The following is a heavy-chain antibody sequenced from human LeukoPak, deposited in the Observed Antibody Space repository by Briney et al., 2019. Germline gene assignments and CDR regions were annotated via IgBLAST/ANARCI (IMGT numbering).Heavy chain of an antibody. CDR2: IYTSGST. D-gene: IGHD5-12*01. CDR3: AGVEYGGYGVLDY. CDR1: GGSISGDY. Sequence: SETLSLTCTVSGGSISGDYWSWIRQPAGTGLEWIGRIYTSGSTIYNPSFKSRVTMSVETSKNQFSLRLNSVTAADTAAYYCAGVEYGGYGVLDYWGRGNLVTISS. V-gene: IGHV4-4*07. J-gene: IGHJ4*02.